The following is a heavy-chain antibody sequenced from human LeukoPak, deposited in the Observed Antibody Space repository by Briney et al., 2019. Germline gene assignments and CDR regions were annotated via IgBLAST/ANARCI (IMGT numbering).Heavy chain of an antibody. CDR2: INHSGST. D-gene: IGHD2-15*01. Sequence: SETLSLTCAVYSGSFSGYYWSWIRQPPGKGLEWIGEINHSGSTNYNPSLKSRVTISVDTSKNQFSLKLSSVTAADTAVYYCARQRLLRRSWFDPWGQGTLVTVSS. J-gene: IGHJ5*02. CDR3: ARQRLLRRSWFDP. CDR1: SGSFSGYY. V-gene: IGHV4-34*01.